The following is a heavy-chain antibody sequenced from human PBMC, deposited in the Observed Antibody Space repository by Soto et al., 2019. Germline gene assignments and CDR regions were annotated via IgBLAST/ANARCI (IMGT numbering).Heavy chain of an antibody. D-gene: IGHD1-26*01. Sequence: GGSLRLTCTGSGSTFADYTMSWVRQPPGKGLEWVGLIRSEANGGTTHYAASVHGGFIISRDDSRGIAFLQMNNLKSEDTAVYYCTRVGKFDYWGQGTLVTVSS. J-gene: IGHJ4*02. CDR1: GSTFADYT. CDR3: TRVGKFDY. CDR2: IRSEANGGTT. V-gene: IGHV3-49*04.